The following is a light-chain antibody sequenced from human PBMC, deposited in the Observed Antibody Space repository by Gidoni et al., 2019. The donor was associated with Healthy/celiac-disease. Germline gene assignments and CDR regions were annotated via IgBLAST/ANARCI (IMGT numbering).Light chain of an antibody. CDR1: QDISNY. CDR3: QQYDNLPCT. J-gene: IGKJ3*01. CDR2: DAS. V-gene: IGKV1-33*01. Sequence: IQMTQSPSSLSASVGDRVTITCQASQDISNYLNGYQQKPGKAPKLLIYDASNLETGVPSRFSGSGSGTDFTFTISSLQPEDMATYYCQQYDNLPCTFGPGTKVDIK.